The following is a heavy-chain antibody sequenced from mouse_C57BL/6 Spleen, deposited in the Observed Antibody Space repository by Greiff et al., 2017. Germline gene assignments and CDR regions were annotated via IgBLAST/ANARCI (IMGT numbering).Heavy chain of an antibody. Sequence: EVKLVESEGGLVQPGSSMKLSCTASGFTFSDYYMAWVRQVPEKGLEWVANINYDGSSTYYLDSLKSRFIISRDNAKNILYLQMSSLKSEDTATYYCARVEVDGSSFAYWGQGTLVTVSA. V-gene: IGHV5-16*01. CDR2: INYDGSST. J-gene: IGHJ3*01. D-gene: IGHD1-1*01. CDR1: GFTFSDYY. CDR3: ARVEVDGSSFAY.